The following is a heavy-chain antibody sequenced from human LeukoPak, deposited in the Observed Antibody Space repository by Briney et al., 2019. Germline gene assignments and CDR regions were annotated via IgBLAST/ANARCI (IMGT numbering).Heavy chain of an antibody. CDR3: ARHVLRRGPWFFEY. CDR1: GDSITTNYY. CDR2: IYYSGST. V-gene: IGHV4-39*01. J-gene: IGHJ4*02. D-gene: IGHD4-17*01. Sequence: SETLSLTCSVSGDSITTNYYWAWIRQPPGKGLEWIGSIYYSGSTYNPSLKSRVTISVDTSKKQFSLNLSSVTAADTAVYYCARHVLRRGPWFFEYWGQGTLVTVSS.